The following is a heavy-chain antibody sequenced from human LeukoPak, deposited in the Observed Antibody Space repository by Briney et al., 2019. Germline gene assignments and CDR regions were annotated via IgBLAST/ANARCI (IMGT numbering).Heavy chain of an antibody. CDR3: AGRTLGGYYFDY. V-gene: IGHV4-59*01. D-gene: IGHD3-10*01. Sequence: PSETLSLTCTVSGGSISGYYWSWIRQPPGKGLEWIGYIYYSGSTNYNPSLKSRVTISVDTSKNQFSLKLSSVTAADTAVYYCAGRTLGGYYFDYWGQGALVTVSS. J-gene: IGHJ4*02. CDR2: IYYSGST. CDR1: GGSISGYY.